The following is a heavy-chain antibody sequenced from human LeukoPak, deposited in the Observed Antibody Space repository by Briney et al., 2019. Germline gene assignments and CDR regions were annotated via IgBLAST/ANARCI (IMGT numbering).Heavy chain of an antibody. CDR3: AKMGGHFYDSSTYDPNWFDG. CDR2: VYHSGRT. D-gene: IGHD3-22*01. CDR1: GGSIRPNY. Sequence: SETLSLTCTVSGGSIRPNYWSWLRQAPPKGLEWSGYVYHSGRTNVGTSLKSRATISVDMSQYQISLKLTSVSAAVTALYYCAKMGGHFYDSSTYDPNWFDGWGQGMLVTVSS. J-gene: IGHJ5*02. V-gene: IGHV4-59*01.